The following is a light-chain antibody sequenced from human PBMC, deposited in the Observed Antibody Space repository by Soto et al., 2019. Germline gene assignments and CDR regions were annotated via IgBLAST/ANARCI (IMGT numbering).Light chain of an antibody. CDR2: GAS. J-gene: IGKJ1*01. V-gene: IGKV3-15*01. CDR3: QQYNKWPRT. CDR1: QSVNIN. Sequence: EIVMTQSPATLSVSPGERATLSCRASQSVNINLAWYQQKPGQAPRLLIFGASSRANGIPARFSGGGSGTEFTLTISNLQTEDFAVYYCQQYNKWPRTFGQGTKVDI.